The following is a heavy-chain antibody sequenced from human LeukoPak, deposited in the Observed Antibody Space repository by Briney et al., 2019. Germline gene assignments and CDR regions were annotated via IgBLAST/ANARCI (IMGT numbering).Heavy chain of an antibody. CDR1: GDSVSSNSAA. Sequence: SRTLSLTCAISGDSVSSNSAAWNWIRQSPSRGLEWLGRTYYRSKWYNDYVVSVKSRITINPDTSKNQFSLQLNSVTPEDTAVYYCARDSLYCSSTSCYRVPFDYWGQGTLVTVSS. CDR2: TYYRSKWYN. CDR3: ARDSLYCSSTSCYRVPFDY. D-gene: IGHD2-2*02. J-gene: IGHJ4*02. V-gene: IGHV6-1*01.